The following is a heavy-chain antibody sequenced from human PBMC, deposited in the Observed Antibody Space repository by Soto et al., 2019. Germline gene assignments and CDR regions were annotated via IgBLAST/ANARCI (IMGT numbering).Heavy chain of an antibody. CDR3: ARQPRISNIWYPLNP. J-gene: IGHJ5*02. CDR1: GGSISTSNYY. Sequence: QLQLQESGPGLVKPSETLSLTCSVSGGSISTSNYYWGWIRQAPGKGLEWIGTISYSGRTAYSPSLQSRVTISVDTSKNQFSLNLTSVIAADTATYYCARQPRISNIWYPLNPWGQGILVIVSS. CDR2: ISYSGRT. D-gene: IGHD4-4*01. V-gene: IGHV4-39*01.